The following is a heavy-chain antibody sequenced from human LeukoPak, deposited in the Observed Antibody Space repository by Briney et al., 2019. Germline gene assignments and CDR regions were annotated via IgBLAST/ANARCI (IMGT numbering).Heavy chain of an antibody. CDR2: INPSGGGT. CDR1: GYTFTIYY. Sequence: ASVTVSFTASGYTFTIYYMHWVRQAPGQGLEWMGIINPSGGGTTYAQKFQGRVTMTRDTSTSIVYMELSSLRSEDTAVYYCARILSYDSSGYYSPRFDYWGQGTPVTVSS. V-gene: IGHV1-46*01. J-gene: IGHJ4*02. CDR3: ARILSYDSSGYYSPRFDY. D-gene: IGHD3-22*01.